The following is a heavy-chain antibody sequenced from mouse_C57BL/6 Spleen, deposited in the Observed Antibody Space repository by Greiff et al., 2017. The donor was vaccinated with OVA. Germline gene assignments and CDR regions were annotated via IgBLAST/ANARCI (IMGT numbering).Heavy chain of an antibody. V-gene: IGHV5-16*01. J-gene: IGHJ4*01. CDR3: ARDDGTGTDAMDY. D-gene: IGHD4-1*01. CDR2: INYDGSST. Sequence: EVKLVESEGGLVQPGSSMKLSCTASGFTFSDYYMAWVRQVPEKGLEWVANINYDGSSTYYLDSLKSRFIISRDNAKNILYLQMSSLKSEDTATYYCARDDGTGTDAMDYWGQGTSVTVSS. CDR1: GFTFSDYY.